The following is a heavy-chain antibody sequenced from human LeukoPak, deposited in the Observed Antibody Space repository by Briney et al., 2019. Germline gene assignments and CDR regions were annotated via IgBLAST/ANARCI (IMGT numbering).Heavy chain of an antibody. V-gene: IGHV3-23*01. CDR3: VRETGHNWGYLDY. J-gene: IGHJ4*02. D-gene: IGHD1-1*01. CDR2: VTKSVGST. Sequence: GGALRLSCAASVFIVSIYAMSWVRQPPAKGLWWGSSVTKSVGSTYYADSVKGWLAISRDNSKNILYLQMNTLRADDTAVYYCVRETGHNWGYLDYWGQGTLVTVSS. CDR1: VFIVSIYA.